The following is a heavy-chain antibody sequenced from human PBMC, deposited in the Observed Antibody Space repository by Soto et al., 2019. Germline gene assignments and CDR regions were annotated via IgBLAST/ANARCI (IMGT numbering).Heavy chain of an antibody. CDR2: ISAYNGNT. D-gene: IGHD3-22*01. J-gene: IGHJ3*02. CDR3: ARGDSSGYYYGVYAFDI. V-gene: IGHV1-18*01. CDR1: GYTFTSYG. Sequence: GASVKVSCKASGYTFTSYGISWVRQAPGQGLEWMGWISAYNGNTNYAQKLQGRVTMTTDTSTSTAYMELRSLRSDDTAVYYCARGDSSGYYYGVYAFDIWGQGTMVTVSS.